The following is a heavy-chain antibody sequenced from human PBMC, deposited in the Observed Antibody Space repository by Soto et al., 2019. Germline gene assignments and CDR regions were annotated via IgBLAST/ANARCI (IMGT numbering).Heavy chain of an antibody. V-gene: IGHV3-53*04. CDR3: ARVGRYCSGGSCYRWDY. CDR2: IYSGGST. CDR1: GFTVSSNY. D-gene: IGHD2-15*01. Sequence: EVQLVESGGGLVQPGGSLRLSCAASGFTVSSNYMSWVRQAPGKGLEWVSVIYSGGSTYYADSVKGRFTISRHNSKNTLYLQMNSLRAEDTVVYYCARVGRYCSGGSCYRWDYWGQGTLVTVSS. J-gene: IGHJ4*02.